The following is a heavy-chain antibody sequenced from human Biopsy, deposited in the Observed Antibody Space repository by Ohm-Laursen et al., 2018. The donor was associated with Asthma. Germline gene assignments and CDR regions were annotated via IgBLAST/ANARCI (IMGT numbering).Heavy chain of an antibody. CDR3: AKVRSDWIITESFDY. CDR2: ISWNSATI. V-gene: IGHV3-9*01. D-gene: IGHD1-1*01. Sequence: SLRLSCAASGFKFDEYTMHWVRQAPGKGLEWVSGISWNSATIGYADSVEGRFTISRDNAKNSVFLHMDSLRPEDTAFYYCAKVRSDWIITESFDYWGQGVLVTVSS. CDR1: GFKFDEYT. J-gene: IGHJ4*02.